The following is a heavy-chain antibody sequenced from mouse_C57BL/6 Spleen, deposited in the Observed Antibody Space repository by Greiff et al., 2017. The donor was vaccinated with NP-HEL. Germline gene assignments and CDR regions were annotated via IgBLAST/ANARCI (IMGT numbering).Heavy chain of an antibody. CDR3: ASRDYGTLHLDY. CDR2: ISNGGGST. J-gene: IGHJ4*01. D-gene: IGHD1-1*01. Sequence: EVKLVESGGGLVQPGGSLKLSCAASGFTFSDYYMYWVRQTPEKRLEWVAYISNGGGSTYYPDTVKGRFTISRDNAKNTLYLQMSRLKSEDTAMYYCASRDYGTLHLDYWGQGTSVTVSS. V-gene: IGHV5-12*01. CDR1: GFTFSDYY.